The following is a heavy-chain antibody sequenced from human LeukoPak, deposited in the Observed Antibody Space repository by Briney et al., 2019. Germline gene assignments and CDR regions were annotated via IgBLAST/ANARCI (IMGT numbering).Heavy chain of an antibody. J-gene: IGHJ5*02. Sequence: ASVKVSCKASGYTFTSYGISWVRQAPGQGLEWMGWISAYNGNTNYAQKLQGRVTMTTDTSTSTAYMALRSLRSDDTAVYYCARDYDILTGYYTNWFDPWGQGTLVTVSS. V-gene: IGHV1-18*01. D-gene: IGHD3-9*01. CDR3: ARDYDILTGYYTNWFDP. CDR1: GYTFTSYG. CDR2: ISAYNGNT.